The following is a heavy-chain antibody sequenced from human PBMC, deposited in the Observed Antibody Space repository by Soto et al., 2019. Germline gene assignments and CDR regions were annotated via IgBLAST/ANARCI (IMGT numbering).Heavy chain of an antibody. V-gene: IGHV3-23*01. CDR3: ARQDYSTTWYLNY. CDR1: GFTFSAYA. CDR2: ISGSAGAT. D-gene: IGHD6-13*01. J-gene: IGHJ4*02. Sequence: PGESLRLSCAASGFTFSAYAMTWVRQAPGKGLEWVSVISGSAGATYYADSVKGRFTISTDNSKNTLYLQMNSLRAEDTAVYYCARQDYSTTWYLNYWGQGT.